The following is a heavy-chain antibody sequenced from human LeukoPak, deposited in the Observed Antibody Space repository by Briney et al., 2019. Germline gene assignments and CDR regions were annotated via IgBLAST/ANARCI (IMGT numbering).Heavy chain of an antibody. J-gene: IGHJ4*02. Sequence: GRSLRLSCAASGFTFSSYAMHWVRQAPSKGLEWVVVISYDGSNKYYADSVKGRFTISRDNSKNMVYLQMNSLRAEDTAVYYCTKANFRATAGTAVDDWGQGTLVTVSS. CDR1: GFTFSSYA. V-gene: IGHV3-30-3*01. CDR3: TKANFRATAGTAVDD. CDR2: ISYDGSNK. D-gene: IGHD6-13*01.